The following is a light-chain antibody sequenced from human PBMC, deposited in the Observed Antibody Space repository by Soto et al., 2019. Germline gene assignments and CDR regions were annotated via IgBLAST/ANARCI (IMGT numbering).Light chain of an antibody. V-gene: IGLV1-47*02. J-gene: IGLJ1*01. CDR1: SSNIGSNY. CDR2: SGN. Sequence: QSALTQPPSASGTPGQRVTISCSGSSSNIGSNYVHWYQQLPGTAPKLPIYSGNQRPSGVPDRFSGSESGTSASLAISGLRSEDEGDYYCAAWDNSLSGRYVFGTGTKVTVL. CDR3: AAWDNSLSGRYV.